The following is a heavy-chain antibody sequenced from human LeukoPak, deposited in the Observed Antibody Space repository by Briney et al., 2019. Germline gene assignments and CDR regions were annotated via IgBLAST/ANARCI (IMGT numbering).Heavy chain of an antibody. V-gene: IGHV3-23*01. CDR1: GFTFSSYA. CDR3: AKGRIAAASTNWFDP. CDR2: VSGSGTTT. Sequence: GGSLRLSCATSGFTFSSYAMNWVRQAPGKGLEWVSVVSGSGTTTYYADSVKGRFTISRDNSKNTLYLQMNSLRSEDTAVYYCAKGRIAAASTNWFDPWGQGTLVTVSP. D-gene: IGHD6-13*01. J-gene: IGHJ5*02.